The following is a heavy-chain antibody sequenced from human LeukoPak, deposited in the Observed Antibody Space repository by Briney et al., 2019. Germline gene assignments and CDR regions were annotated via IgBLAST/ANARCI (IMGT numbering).Heavy chain of an antibody. V-gene: IGHV4-39*01. Sequence: SETLSLTCTVYGGSITSSSYHWGWIRQPPGKGLEWIGNIYYSGSTYYNPSLQSRVTISVDTSKNQFSLRLGSVTAADTAFYYCARLLSPKSYGVTIYHDYMDVWGKGTTVTVSS. CDR1: GGSITSSSYH. CDR2: IYYSGST. CDR3: ARLLSPKSYGVTIYHDYMDV. J-gene: IGHJ6*03. D-gene: IGHD5-18*01.